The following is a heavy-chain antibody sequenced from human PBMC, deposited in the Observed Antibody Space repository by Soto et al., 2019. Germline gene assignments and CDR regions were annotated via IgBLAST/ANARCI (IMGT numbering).Heavy chain of an antibody. CDR1: GFTFSSYS. D-gene: IGHD3-22*01. CDR2: ISSSSSYI. V-gene: IGHV3-21*01. J-gene: IGHJ4*02. Sequence: EVQLVESGGGLVKPGGSLRLSCAASGFTFSSYSMNWVRQAPGKGLEWVSSISSSSSYIYYADSVKGRFTISRDNAKNSLYLQMNSLRAEDTAVYHCARRFYYDSKAYFDYWGQGTLVTVSS. CDR3: ARRFYYDSKAYFDY.